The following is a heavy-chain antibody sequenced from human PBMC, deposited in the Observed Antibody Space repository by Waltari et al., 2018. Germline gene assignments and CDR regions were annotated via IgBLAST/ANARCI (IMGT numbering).Heavy chain of an antibody. CDR1: GGSISSYY. CDR3: ARGGGYCTNGVCPKDY. J-gene: IGHJ4*02. V-gene: IGHV4-59*01. Sequence: QVQLQESGPGLVKPSETLSLTCTVSGGSISSYYWSWIRQPPGKGLEWIGYIYYSGSNKYNPSLKSRVTISVDTSKNQFSLKRSSVTAADTAVYYCARGGGYCTNGVCPKDYWGQGTLVTVSS. D-gene: IGHD2-8*01. CDR2: IYYSGSN.